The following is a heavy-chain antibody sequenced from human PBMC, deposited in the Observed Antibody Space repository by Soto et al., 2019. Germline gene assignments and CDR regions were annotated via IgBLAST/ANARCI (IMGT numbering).Heavy chain of an antibody. CDR1: GGSISSGGYY. CDR2: IYYSGST. Sequence: QVQLQESGPGLVKPSQTLSLTCTVSGGSISSGGYYWSWIRQHPGKGLEWIGYIYYSGSTYYNPSIKSRVTISVDTSKNQFSLKLSSVTAADTAVYYCARDKTGTTSGWWFDPWGQGTLVTVSS. D-gene: IGHD1-1*01. J-gene: IGHJ5*02. CDR3: ARDKTGTTSGWWFDP. V-gene: IGHV4-31*03.